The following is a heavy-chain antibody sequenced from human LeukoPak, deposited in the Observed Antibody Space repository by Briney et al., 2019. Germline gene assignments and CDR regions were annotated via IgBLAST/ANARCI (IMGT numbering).Heavy chain of an antibody. CDR1: GYTFTSYD. CDR2: MNPNSGNT. CDR3: ARNLLLWFGESSSDCFDP. J-gene: IGHJ5*02. D-gene: IGHD3-10*01. V-gene: IGHV1-8*01. Sequence: GASVKVSCKGSGYTFTSYDINWVRQATGQGPEWVGWMNPNSGNTGYAQKFQGRVTMTRNTSISTAYMELSSLRSEDTAVYYCARNLLLWFGESSSDCFDPWGQGTLVTVSS.